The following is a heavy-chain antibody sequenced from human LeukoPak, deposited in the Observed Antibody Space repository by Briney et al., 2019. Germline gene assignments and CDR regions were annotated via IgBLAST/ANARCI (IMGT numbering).Heavy chain of an antibody. CDR2: IYTSGST. J-gene: IGHJ6*03. Sequence: KTSETLSLTCTVSGGSISSSSYYWSWIRQPAGKGLEWIGRIYTSGSTNYNPSLKSRVTISVNTSKNQFSLKLSSVTAADTAVYYCARWVGSYLDYYYYMDVWGKGTTVTISS. D-gene: IGHD3-10*01. CDR1: GGSISSSSYY. CDR3: ARWVGSYLDYYYYMDV. V-gene: IGHV4-61*02.